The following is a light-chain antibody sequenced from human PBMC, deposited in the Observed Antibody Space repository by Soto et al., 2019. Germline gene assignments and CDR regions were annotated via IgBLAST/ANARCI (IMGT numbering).Light chain of an antibody. V-gene: IGLV2-14*01. Sequence: QSALTQPASVSGSPGQSITISCTGTSSDVGGYNYVSWYQQHPGKVPKLMIYEVSNRPSGVSNRFSGSKSGNTASLTISGLQAEDEADYYCNSYTSSSTWVFGGGTQLTVL. J-gene: IGLJ3*02. CDR1: SSDVGGYNY. CDR2: EVS. CDR3: NSYTSSSTWV.